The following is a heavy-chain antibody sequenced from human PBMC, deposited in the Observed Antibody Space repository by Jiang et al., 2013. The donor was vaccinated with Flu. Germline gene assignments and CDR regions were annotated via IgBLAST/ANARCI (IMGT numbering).Heavy chain of an antibody. D-gene: IGHD6-6*01. V-gene: IGHV2-26*01. CDR1: GFSLSNARMG. CDR3: ARILVGSSSSDDAFDI. J-gene: IGHJ3*02. Sequence: KPTQTLTLTCTVSGFSLSNARMGVSWIRQPPGKALEWLAHIFSNDEKSYSTSLKSRLTISKDTSKSQVVLTMTNMDPVDTATYYCARILVGSSSSDDAFDIWGQGTMVTVSS. CDR2: IFSNDEK.